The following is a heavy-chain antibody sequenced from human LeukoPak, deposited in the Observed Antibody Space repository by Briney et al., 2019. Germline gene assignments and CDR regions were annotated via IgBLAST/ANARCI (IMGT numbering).Heavy chain of an antibody. CDR2: ISGSGTGK. J-gene: IGHJ6*02. CDR1: GFTFNNYA. CDR3: AKDIRIQLSGYYYGMDV. Sequence: GGSLRLSCAASGFTFNNYAMSWVRQAPGKGLEWVSGISGSGTGKYYADSVQGRFTISRDNSKNTLYLQMNTLRAEDTAVYFCAKDIRIQLSGYYYGMDVWGQGTTVIVSS. D-gene: IGHD5-18*01. V-gene: IGHV3-23*01.